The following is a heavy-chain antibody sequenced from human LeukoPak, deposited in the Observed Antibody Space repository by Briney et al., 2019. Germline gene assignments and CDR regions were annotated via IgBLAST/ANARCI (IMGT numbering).Heavy chain of an antibody. CDR2: ISGNGDNT. D-gene: IGHD1-14*01. J-gene: IGHJ4*02. Sequence: GGSLRLSCAASGFTFSNYGMSWVRQAPGKGLEWVSGISGNGDNTYYADSVKGRSSISRDNSKNTLYLQMDSLRAEDTAVYHCAKTHWYYRYWGRGNLVTVFS. V-gene: IGHV3-23*01. CDR1: GFTFSNYG. CDR3: AKTHWYYRY.